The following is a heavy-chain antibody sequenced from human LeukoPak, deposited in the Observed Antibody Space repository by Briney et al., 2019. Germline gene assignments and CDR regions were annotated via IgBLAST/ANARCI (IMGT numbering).Heavy chain of an antibody. CDR3: ARQLTSTRLFDS. CDR2: IGSDGTKK. J-gene: IGHJ4*02. D-gene: IGHD5/OR15-5a*01. CDR1: GFLFRDYA. Sequence: PGGSLRLSCVASGFLFRDYAFHWVRQSPDKGLEWVALIGSDGTKKYYADSVQGRFTVSRENSKNTLFLQMNTVRADDTAVYFCARQLTSTRLFDSWGQGTLVTVSS. V-gene: IGHV3-30*04.